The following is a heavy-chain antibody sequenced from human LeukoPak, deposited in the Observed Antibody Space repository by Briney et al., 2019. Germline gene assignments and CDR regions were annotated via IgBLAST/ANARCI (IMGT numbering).Heavy chain of an antibody. V-gene: IGHV3-23*01. CDR3: AKPLRPTTSYFDC. CDR2: ILDDGANT. CDR1: GFTFDTHT. J-gene: IGHJ4*02. Sequence: GGSLRLSCAASGFTFDTHTMTWVRQAPGKGLERVSSILDDGANTYYADSVKGRFTISRDNSKNTLFLQMNSLRVDDTAIYYCAKPLRPTTSYFDCWGQGTLVTVSS. D-gene: IGHD1-1*01.